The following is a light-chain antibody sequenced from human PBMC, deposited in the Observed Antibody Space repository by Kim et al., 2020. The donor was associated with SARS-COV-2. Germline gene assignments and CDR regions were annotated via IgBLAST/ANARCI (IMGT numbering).Light chain of an antibody. J-gene: IGKJ1*01. CDR1: QSISSY. CDR3: QQSYSTPGT. V-gene: IGKV1-39*01. Sequence: DIQMTQSPSSLSASVGDRVTITCRASQSISSYLNWYQQKPVKAPKLLIYAASSLQSGVPSRFSGSGSGTDFTLTISSLQPEDFATYYCQQSYSTPGTFGQGTKVDIK. CDR2: AAS.